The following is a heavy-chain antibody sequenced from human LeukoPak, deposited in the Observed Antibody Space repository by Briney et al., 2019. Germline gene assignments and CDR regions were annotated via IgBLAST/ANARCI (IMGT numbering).Heavy chain of an antibody. V-gene: IGHV4-31*03. CDR1: GGSISSGGYY. CDR2: IYYSGST. Sequence: SETLSLTCTVSGGSISSGGYYWSWIRQHPGKGLEWIGYIYYSGSTYYNPSLKSRVTISVDTSKNQFSLKLTSVTAADTAMYYCASSLYDTRGYYFDYWGQGTLVTVSS. D-gene: IGHD3-22*01. CDR3: ASSLYDTRGYYFDY. J-gene: IGHJ4*02.